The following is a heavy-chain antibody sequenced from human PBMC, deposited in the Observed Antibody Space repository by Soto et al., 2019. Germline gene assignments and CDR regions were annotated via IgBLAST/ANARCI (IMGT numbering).Heavy chain of an antibody. D-gene: IGHD3-3*02. CDR2: IMPVFATP. CDR3: ARDKARQQLGGNYYYILDV. Sequence: QVQLMQSGAEVKKPGSSVKVSCKASGGTFSTSAISWVRQAPGEGLEWVGGIMPVFATPDYAQKFQGRVTISADESTTTAYLDLTSLTTADTAVYYCARDKARQQLGGNYYYILDVWGQGTAITVSS. V-gene: IGHV1-69*12. J-gene: IGHJ6*02. CDR1: GGTFSTSA.